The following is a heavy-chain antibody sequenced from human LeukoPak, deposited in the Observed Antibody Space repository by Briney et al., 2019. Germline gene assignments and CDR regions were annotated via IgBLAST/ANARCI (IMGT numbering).Heavy chain of an antibody. CDR2: ISSSSSYI. Sequence: GGSLRLSWAASGFTFSSYSMNWVRQAPGKGLEWVSSISSSSSYIYYADSVKGRFTIPRDNAKNSLYLQMNSLRAEDTAVYYCARDLWYCSSTSCHSGFDPWGQGTLVTVSS. J-gene: IGHJ5*02. CDR1: GFTFSSYS. CDR3: ARDLWYCSSTSCHSGFDP. V-gene: IGHV3-21*01. D-gene: IGHD2-2*02.